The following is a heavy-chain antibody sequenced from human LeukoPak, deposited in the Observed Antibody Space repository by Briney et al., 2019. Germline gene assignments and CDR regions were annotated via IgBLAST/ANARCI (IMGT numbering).Heavy chain of an antibody. CDR3: ARDRGGYTYSHDY. V-gene: IGHV4-4*02. Sequence: MTSETLSLTCAVSGGSISSNNWWIWVRQSPEKGLEWIGEIYHDGSTNYNPSLKSRVTISMDESKNQLSLKLNFVTAADTAVYYCARDRGGYTYSHDYWGQGTLVTVSS. J-gene: IGHJ4*02. CDR2: IYHDGST. D-gene: IGHD5-18*01. CDR1: GGSISSNNW.